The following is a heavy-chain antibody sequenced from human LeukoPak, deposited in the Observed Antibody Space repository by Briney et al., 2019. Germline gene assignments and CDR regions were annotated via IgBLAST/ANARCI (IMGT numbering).Heavy chain of an antibody. J-gene: IGHJ6*03. Sequence: SETLSLTCTVSGGSIGIYYWNWIRQPAGKGLEWIGRIFTSGIANYNPSLKSRVTMSVDTSKNQFSLNLSSVTAADTAVYYCAREISGTYYNPLVYMDVWGKGTTVTVSS. CDR2: IFTSGIA. D-gene: IGHD3-10*01. CDR1: GGSIGIYY. V-gene: IGHV4-4*07. CDR3: AREISGTYYNPLVYMDV.